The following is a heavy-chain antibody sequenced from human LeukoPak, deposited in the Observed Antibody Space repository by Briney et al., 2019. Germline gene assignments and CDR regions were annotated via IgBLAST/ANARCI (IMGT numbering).Heavy chain of an antibody. V-gene: IGHV4-59*01. Sequence: SETLSLTCTVSGGSISSYYWSWIRQPPGKGLEWIGYIHYSGSTHYNPSLKSRVTISVDTSKNQVSLKLRSVTAADTAVYYCASDRIEVDAFDIWGQGTMVTVSS. CDR3: ASDRIEVDAFDI. J-gene: IGHJ3*02. CDR1: GGSISSYY. CDR2: IHYSGST. D-gene: IGHD2-15*01.